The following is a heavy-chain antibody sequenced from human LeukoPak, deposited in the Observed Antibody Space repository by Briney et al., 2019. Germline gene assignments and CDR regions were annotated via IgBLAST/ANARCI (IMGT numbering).Heavy chain of an antibody. CDR2: IKQDGSEK. V-gene: IGHV3-7*01. D-gene: IGHD2-2*01. CDR1: GFTFSNYW. CDR3: AREQDIVVVPAATDY. J-gene: IGHJ4*02. Sequence: GGSLRLSCAASGFTFSNYWMSWVRQAPGKGLEWEANIKQDGSEKYYVDSLKGRFTISRENAKKSLYLQMNSLKAEDTAVYYCAREQDIVVVPAATDYWGQGTLVTVSS.